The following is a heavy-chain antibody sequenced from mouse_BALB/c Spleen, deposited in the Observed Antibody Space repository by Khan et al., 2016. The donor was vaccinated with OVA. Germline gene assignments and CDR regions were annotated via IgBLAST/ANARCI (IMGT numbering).Heavy chain of an antibody. Sequence: QIQLVQSGPELKKPGETVKISCKASGYTFTNYGMNWVKQAPGKGLRWMGWINTYTGEPTYADDFKGRFVFSLETSASTAYLQISNLKNEDMTTXFFARISSYWYSDVWGAGTTVTVSA. V-gene: IGHV9-1*02. J-gene: IGHJ1*01. D-gene: IGHD6-2*01. CDR3: ARISSYWYSDV. CDR2: INTYTGEP. CDR1: GYTFTNYG.